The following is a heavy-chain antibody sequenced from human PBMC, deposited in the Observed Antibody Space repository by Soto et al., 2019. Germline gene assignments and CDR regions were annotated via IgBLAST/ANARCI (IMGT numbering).Heavy chain of an antibody. J-gene: IGHJ2*01. D-gene: IGHD2-8*01. CDR2: IFDIGST. CDR3: AREIMPLTNGWYFDL. V-gene: IGHV4-30-4*01. CDR1: GGSISGGVHS. Sequence: QVQLQESGPGLVKPSETLSLTCTVSGGSISGGVHSWSWIRQPPGKGLEWIGHIFDIGSTYYNPSLNSRLTTSEDTSKTQFSLRLSSVTAADTAVYYCAREIMPLTNGWYFDLWGRGTLVTVSS.